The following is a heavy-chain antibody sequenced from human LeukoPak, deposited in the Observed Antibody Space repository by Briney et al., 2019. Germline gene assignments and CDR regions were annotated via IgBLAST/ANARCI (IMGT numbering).Heavy chain of an antibody. CDR1: GFAFNSSG. Sequence: PGGSLRLSCAASGFAFNSSGMHWVRQAPGKGLEWVAMISFDGSKRYYADCVKGRFTVSRDNSKNTLYLQMSSLRAEETAVYFCAKSIGAVGDYWGQRTLVTVSS. D-gene: IGHD6-13*01. V-gene: IGHV3-30*18. CDR3: AKSIGAVGDY. J-gene: IGHJ4*02. CDR2: ISFDGSKR.